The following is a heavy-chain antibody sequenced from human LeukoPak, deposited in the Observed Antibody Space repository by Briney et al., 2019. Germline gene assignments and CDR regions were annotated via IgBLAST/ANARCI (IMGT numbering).Heavy chain of an antibody. J-gene: IGHJ2*01. CDR2: VYNSGTT. CDR3: ARRRELLRSNWYFDL. Sequence: AGTPSPPCTVSGAPISGFYWGWVRQPPRQGLEWIGYVYNSGTTNYNPSLNSRLTIPADTSKSQFSLKLSSVTAADTAVYYCARRRELLRSNWYFDLWGRGTLVTVSS. CDR1: GAPISGFY. V-gene: IGHV4-59*08. D-gene: IGHD1-26*01.